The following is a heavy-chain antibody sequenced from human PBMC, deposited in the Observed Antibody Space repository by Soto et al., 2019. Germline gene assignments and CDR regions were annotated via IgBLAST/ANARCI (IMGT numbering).Heavy chain of an antibody. V-gene: IGHV3-23*01. CDR1: GFTFSSYA. CDR3: ARSGPHYFDF. D-gene: IGHD1-26*01. CDR2: IGGSSGNA. Sequence: GGSLRLSCAASGFTFSSYAMSWVRQAPGKGLEWVSGIGGSSGNAYYADSVKGRFTVSRDISHSTLYLQMSALRADDTAVYYCARSGPHYFDFWGQGTLVTVSS. J-gene: IGHJ4*02.